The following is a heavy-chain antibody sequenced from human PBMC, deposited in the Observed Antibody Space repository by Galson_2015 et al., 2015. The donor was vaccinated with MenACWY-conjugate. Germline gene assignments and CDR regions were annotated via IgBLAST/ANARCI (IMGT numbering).Heavy chain of an antibody. V-gene: IGHV5-51*01. CDR1: GYNFITYW. J-gene: IGHJ6*02. D-gene: IGHD2-8*01. CDR3: ARHPPGVRGMDV. CDR2: ISPIDSKT. Sequence: QSGAEVKKPGESLQISCKASGYNFITYWIGWVRQVPGKGLEWVGLISPIDSKTRYSPAFEGRVTISADNSITTAYLQWNSLQASDTAMYYCARHPPGVRGMDVWGQGTTVTVAS.